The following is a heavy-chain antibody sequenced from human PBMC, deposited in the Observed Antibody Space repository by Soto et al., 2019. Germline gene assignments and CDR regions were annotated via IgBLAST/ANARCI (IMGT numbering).Heavy chain of an antibody. J-gene: IGHJ6*02. Sequence: QQQLQESGPGLVKPSDTLSLTCTVSGGAISSSYYWFWIRQPPGKGLEGIGSVHFRESPYTNPSLQIRVTIFVDTFQNQFSLKLSSVTAADTAVYYCARVRGMTTATTDRGVDVWGQGTTVTVSS. D-gene: IGHD4-17*01. CDR2: VHFRESP. V-gene: IGHV4-39*01. CDR1: GGAISSSYY. CDR3: ARVRGMTTATTDRGVDV.